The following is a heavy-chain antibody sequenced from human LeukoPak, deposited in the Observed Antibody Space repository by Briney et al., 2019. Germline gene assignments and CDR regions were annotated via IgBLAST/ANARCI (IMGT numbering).Heavy chain of an antibody. V-gene: IGHV3-23*01. J-gene: IGHJ4*02. D-gene: IGHD1-14*01. CDR3: VKEAGGFDY. CDR1: GFTFSSHA. Sequence: GGSLRLSCAASGFTFSSHAMNWVRQAPGKGLEWVSVVGGSSYYTHYAVSVKGRFTISRDNSKNTLYLQMTSLRAEDTAVYYCVKEAGGFDYWGQGTLVTVSS. CDR2: VGGSSYYT.